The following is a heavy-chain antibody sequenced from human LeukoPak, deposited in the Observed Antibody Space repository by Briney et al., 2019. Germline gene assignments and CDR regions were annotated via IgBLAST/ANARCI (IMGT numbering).Heavy chain of an antibody. CDR2: INHSGRT. V-gene: IGHV4-34*01. J-gene: IGHJ4*02. Sequence: SETLSLTCAVYGGSFSGYYWSWIRHPPGKGLDWIGEINHSGRTNYNPSLKSRATVSVDTSKNHFSLKLSSVTAADTAVYYCARGGLQHYYGSGSHDYWGQGTLVTVSS. CDR3: ARGGLQHYYGSGSHDY. CDR1: GGSFSGYY. D-gene: IGHD3-10*01.